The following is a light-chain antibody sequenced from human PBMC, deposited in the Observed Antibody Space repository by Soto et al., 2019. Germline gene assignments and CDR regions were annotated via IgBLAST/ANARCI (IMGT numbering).Light chain of an antibody. J-gene: IGKJ4*01. CDR2: DAY. V-gene: IGKV3-15*01. Sequence: EIVMTQSPATLSVSPGEGATLSCKASQNVYNNLAWYQQRPGQPPRLLISDAYTRATGISARFSGSGDGTEFPLTISSMQSEDFAVYFWQRSRIWPLTFGGGTKVEIK. CDR1: QNVYNN. CDR3: QRSRIWPLT.